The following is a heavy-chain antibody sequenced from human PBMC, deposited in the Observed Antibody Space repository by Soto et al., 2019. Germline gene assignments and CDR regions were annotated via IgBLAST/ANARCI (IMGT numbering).Heavy chain of an antibody. CDR2: IYYSGST. J-gene: IGHJ4*02. Sequence: PSETLSLTCTVSGGSVSSGSYYWSWIRQPPGKGLEWIGYIYYSGSTNYNPSLKSRVTISVDTSKNQFSLKLSSVTAADTAVYYCARDAVNGATPKPDYWGQGTLVTVSS. CDR3: ARDAVNGATPKPDY. D-gene: IGHD1-26*01. V-gene: IGHV4-61*01. CDR1: GGSVSSGSYY.